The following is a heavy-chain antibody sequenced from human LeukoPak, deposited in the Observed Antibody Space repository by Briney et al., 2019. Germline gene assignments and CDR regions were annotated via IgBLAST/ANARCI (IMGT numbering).Heavy chain of an antibody. Sequence: GGSLRLSCAASGFTFSSYGMHWVRQAPGKGLEWVAFIRYDGSNKYYADSVKGRFTISRDNSKNTLYLQMNSLRTEDTAVYYCARDRGGADDFWSGYYTGYFDYWGQGALVTVSS. D-gene: IGHD3-3*01. V-gene: IGHV3-30*02. CDR1: GFTFSSYG. CDR3: ARDRGGADDFWSGYYTGYFDY. J-gene: IGHJ4*02. CDR2: IRYDGSNK.